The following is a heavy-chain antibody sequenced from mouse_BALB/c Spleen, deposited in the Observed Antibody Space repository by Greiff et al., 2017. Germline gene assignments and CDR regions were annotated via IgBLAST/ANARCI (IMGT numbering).Heavy chain of an antibody. Sequence: EVKVEESGGGLVQPGGSRKLSCAASGFTFSSFGMHWVRQAPEKGLEWVAYISSGSSTIYYADTVKGRFTISIDNPKNTLCLQMTSLRSEDTAMYYYAKANWDWYFGVWGAGTTVTGSS. D-gene: IGHD4-1*01. CDR3: AKANWDWYFGV. CDR2: ISSGSSTI. J-gene: IGHJ1*01. CDR1: GFTFSSFG. V-gene: IGHV5-17*02.